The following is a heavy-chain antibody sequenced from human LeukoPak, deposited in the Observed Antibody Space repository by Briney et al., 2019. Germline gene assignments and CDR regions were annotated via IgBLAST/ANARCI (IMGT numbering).Heavy chain of an antibody. Sequence: PGRSLRLSCAASGFTFSSYSMNWVRQAPGKGLEWVSYISSSSSTIYYADSVKGRFTISRDNAKNSLYLQMNSLRAEDTAVYYCARDKRDSSGYYPGRVDYWGQGTLVTVSS. CDR3: ARDKRDSSGYYPGRVDY. D-gene: IGHD3-22*01. V-gene: IGHV3-48*04. J-gene: IGHJ4*02. CDR1: GFTFSSYS. CDR2: ISSSSSTI.